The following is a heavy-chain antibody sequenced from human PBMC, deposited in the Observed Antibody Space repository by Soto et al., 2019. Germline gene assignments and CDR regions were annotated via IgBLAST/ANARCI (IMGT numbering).Heavy chain of an antibody. V-gene: IGHV5-10-1*01. CDR2: IDPSDSQT. D-gene: IGHD2-15*01. Sequence: GESLKISCKGSGYSFAGYWITWVRQKPGKGLEWMGRIDPSDSQTYYSPSFRGHVTISVTKSITTVFLQWSSLKDSDTAIYYCARHLRATPFDSWGQGTLVTVSS. CDR3: ARHLRATPFDS. J-gene: IGHJ4*02. CDR1: GYSFAGYW.